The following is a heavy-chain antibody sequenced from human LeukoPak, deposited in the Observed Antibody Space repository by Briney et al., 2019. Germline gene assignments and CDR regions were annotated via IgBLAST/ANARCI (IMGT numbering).Heavy chain of an antibody. CDR1: GGTFSSYA. J-gene: IGHJ5*02. CDR3: ASFGAYCGGDCYS. CDR2: IIPIFGTA. D-gene: IGHD2-21*02. Sequence: ASVKVSCKASGGTFSSYAISWVRQAPGQGLEWMGGIIPIFGTANYAQKFQGRVTITADKSTSTAYMELSSLRSEDTAVYYCASFGAYCGGDCYSWGQGTLVTVSS. V-gene: IGHV1-69*06.